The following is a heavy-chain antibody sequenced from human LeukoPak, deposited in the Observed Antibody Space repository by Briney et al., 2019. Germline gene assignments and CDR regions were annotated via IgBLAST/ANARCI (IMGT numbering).Heavy chain of an antibody. CDR3: AKDIEKDYGYFDY. Sequence: VASVKVSCKASGYTFTGYYMHWVRQAPGQGLEWMGIINPSGGSTTYAQKFQGRVTMTRDTSTSTVYMELSSLRSEDTAVYYCAKDIEKDYGYFDYWGQGTLVTVSS. D-gene: IGHD4/OR15-4a*01. CDR1: GYTFTGYY. CDR2: INPSGGST. J-gene: IGHJ4*02. V-gene: IGHV1-46*01.